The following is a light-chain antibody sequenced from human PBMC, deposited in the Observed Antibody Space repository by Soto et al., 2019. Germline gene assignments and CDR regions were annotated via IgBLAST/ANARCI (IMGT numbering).Light chain of an antibody. CDR2: KAS. V-gene: IGKV1-5*03. CDR3: QQYHSYWT. Sequence: DIQMTQSPSTLSASAGDRVTITCRASQSITSWLAWYQQKPGKAPKLLIYKASGLENGVPSRFSGSGSGTEFTLTISSLQPDDFSTYYCQQYHSYWTFGQGTKVDIK. CDR1: QSITSW. J-gene: IGKJ1*01.